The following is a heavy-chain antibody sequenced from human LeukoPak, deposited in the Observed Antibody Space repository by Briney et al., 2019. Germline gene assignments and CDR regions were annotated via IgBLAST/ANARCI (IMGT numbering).Heavy chain of an antibody. Sequence: PGGSLRLSCAASGFTFTTYGMTWVRQAPGKGLEWVSVISGSGGRTYYADSVKGRFTISRDNSKNTLYLQMNSLRAEDTAVYYCAKVIDYGDYYDYWGQGTLVTVSS. D-gene: IGHD4-17*01. J-gene: IGHJ4*02. CDR1: GFTFTTYG. V-gene: IGHV3-23*01. CDR2: ISGSGGRT. CDR3: AKVIDYGDYYDY.